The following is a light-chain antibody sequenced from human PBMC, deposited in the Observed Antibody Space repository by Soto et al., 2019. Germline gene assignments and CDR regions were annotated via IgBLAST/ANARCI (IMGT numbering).Light chain of an antibody. J-gene: IGLJ1*01. CDR2: DVS. V-gene: IGLV2-14*01. Sequence: QSVLTQPASVSGSPGQSITISCTGTNIDVVGYNYVSWYQQHPGKAPKLMIYDVSNRPSGVSNRFSGSKSGNTASLTISGLQAEDEADYYCSSYTSSSTLGGVFGTGTKVTVL. CDR1: NIDVVGYNY. CDR3: SSYTSSSTLGGV.